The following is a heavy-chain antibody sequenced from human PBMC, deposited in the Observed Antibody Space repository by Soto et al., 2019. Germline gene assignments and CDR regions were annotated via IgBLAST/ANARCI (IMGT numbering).Heavy chain of an antibody. CDR2: SIDSGGST. CDR1: GFTFSSCA. J-gene: IGHJ6*02. Sequence: EVQLLESGGGLVQPGGSLRLSCAASGFTFSSCAMGWVRQAPGKGLEWVSDSIDSGGSTYYADSVKGRFTISRDNSKSTLYQQMNSLRAEDTALYYCAKGRSYYYYYGVDVRGQGTTVTVSS. CDR3: AKGRSYYYYYGVDV. V-gene: IGHV3-23*01.